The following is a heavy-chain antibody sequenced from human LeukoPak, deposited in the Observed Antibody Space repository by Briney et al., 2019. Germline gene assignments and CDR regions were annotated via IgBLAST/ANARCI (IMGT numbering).Heavy chain of an antibody. CDR2: ISVNNGGT. CDR1: GYTFTTYS. J-gene: IGHJ1*01. Sequence: ASVKVSCKASGYTFTTYSLAWVRQAPGQSLEWMGWISVNNGGTNYAQSFQDRVTLSRDTSTNTAYLELRSLRSDDTAIIYCATATQPRGYFLHWGQGTLVTVSS. D-gene: IGHD2-2*01. CDR3: ATATQPRGYFLH. V-gene: IGHV1-18*01.